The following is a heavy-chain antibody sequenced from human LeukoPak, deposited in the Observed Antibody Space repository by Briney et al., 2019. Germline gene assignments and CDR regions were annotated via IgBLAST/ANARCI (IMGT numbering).Heavy chain of an antibody. CDR3: ARPSPHSFGSCFY. J-gene: IGHJ4*02. D-gene: IGHD3-10*01. Sequence: GGSLRLSCAASGFTFSSYGMHWVRQAPGKGLEWVAFIRYDGSNKYYADSVKGRFTISRDNSKNTLYLQMNSLRAEDTAVYYCARPSPHSFGSCFYWGQGTLVTVSS. CDR1: GFTFSSYG. V-gene: IGHV3-30*02. CDR2: IRYDGSNK.